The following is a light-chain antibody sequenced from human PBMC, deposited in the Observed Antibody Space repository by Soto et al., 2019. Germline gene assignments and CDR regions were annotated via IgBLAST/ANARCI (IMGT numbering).Light chain of an antibody. J-gene: IGKJ4*01. V-gene: IGKV3-11*01. Sequence: EIVLTQSPATLSLSPGERATVSCRASQSVGSYLAWYQQKPGQAPRLLIYDAFSRATGIPARFSGSGSGTDFTLTISSLEPEDFAVYYCQQRSTWPLTFGGGTKVEIK. CDR3: QQRSTWPLT. CDR2: DAF. CDR1: QSVGSY.